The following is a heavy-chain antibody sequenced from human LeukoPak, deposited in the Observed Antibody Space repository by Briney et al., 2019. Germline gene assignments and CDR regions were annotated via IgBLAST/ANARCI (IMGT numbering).Heavy chain of an antibody. V-gene: IGHV3-53*01. D-gene: IGHD2-8*01. Sequence: PGGSLRLSCAASGFTVSSNYMSWVRQAPGKGLEWVSVIYSGGSTYYADSVKGRFTISRDNSKNTLYLQMNSLRAEDTAVYYCAKEGIVLMVYAMDYWGQGTLVTVSS. CDR2: IYSGGST. CDR3: AKEGIVLMVYAMDY. J-gene: IGHJ4*02. CDR1: GFTVSSNY.